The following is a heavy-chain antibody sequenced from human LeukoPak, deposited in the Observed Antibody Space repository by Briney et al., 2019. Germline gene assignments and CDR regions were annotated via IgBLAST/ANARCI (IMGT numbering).Heavy chain of an antibody. CDR1: GASISNSDFY. V-gene: IGHV4-39*07. CDR2: LYYGGSP. D-gene: IGHD2-15*01. Sequence: SETLSLACTVSGASISNSDFYWGWIRQPPGKGLEWIGTLYYGGSPLYNASLTSRVSMSVETSKNQFSLRLSSVTAADTAVYYCARVNDCSGSSCFGRWFDPWGQGTLITVSS. J-gene: IGHJ5*02. CDR3: ARVNDCSGSSCFGRWFDP.